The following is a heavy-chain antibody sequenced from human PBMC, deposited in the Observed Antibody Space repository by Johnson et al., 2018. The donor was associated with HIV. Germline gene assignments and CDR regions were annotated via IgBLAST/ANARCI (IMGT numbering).Heavy chain of an antibody. J-gene: IGHJ3*02. V-gene: IGHV3-30*03. D-gene: IGHD6-6*01. Sequence: QVQLVESGGGVVQPGRSLRLSCAVSGFTFSSYGMHWVRRAPGKGLEWVAVISYDGSNKYYADSVKGRFTISRDNSKNTLYLQMNSLRAEDTAVYYCAREYSSLSQGAFDIWGQGTMVTVSS. CDR3: AREYSSLSQGAFDI. CDR2: ISYDGSNK. CDR1: GFTFSSYG.